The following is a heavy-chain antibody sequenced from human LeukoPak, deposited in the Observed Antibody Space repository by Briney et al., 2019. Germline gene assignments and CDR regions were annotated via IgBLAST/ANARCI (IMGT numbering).Heavy chain of an antibody. CDR1: GFTFSSYI. Sequence: GGSLRLSCAASGFTFSSYIMNWVRQAPGKGLEWVSSITSSSDDIYYADSVKGRFTISRDNAKNSLYLQMNSLRADDTAAYYCARDFEERGYYLADFDYWGRGTLVTVSS. CDR2: ITSSSDDI. V-gene: IGHV3-21*06. J-gene: IGHJ4*02. CDR3: ARDFEERGYYLADFDY. D-gene: IGHD3-22*01.